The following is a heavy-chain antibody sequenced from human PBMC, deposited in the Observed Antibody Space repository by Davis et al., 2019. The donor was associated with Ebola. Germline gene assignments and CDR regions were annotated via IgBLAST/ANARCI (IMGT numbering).Heavy chain of an antibody. Sequence: GESLKISCEVSGFIFSQHGMNWVRQAPGKGLEWVATIWYDGSKKFYGDFVQGRFTISRDNSKSTLYLQISDLRADDTAVYYCGRDGPGGKAIDFWGQGTLVTVSS. CDR1: GFIFSQHG. J-gene: IGHJ4*02. CDR2: IWYDGSKK. V-gene: IGHV3-33*01. CDR3: GRDGPGGKAIDF. D-gene: IGHD3-16*01.